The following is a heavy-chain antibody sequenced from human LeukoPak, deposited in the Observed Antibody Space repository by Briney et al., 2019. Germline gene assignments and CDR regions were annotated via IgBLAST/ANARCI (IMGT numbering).Heavy chain of an antibody. J-gene: IGHJ4*02. V-gene: IGHV4-31*03. CDR3: ARADILTGYYDY. CDR2: IYYSGST. D-gene: IGHD3-9*01. Sequence: PSETLSLTCTVSGGSISSGGYYWSWIRQHPGKGLEWIGYIYYSGSTYYNPSLKSRVTISGDTSKNKFSLKLSSVTAADTAVYYCARADILTGYYDYWGQGTLVTVSS. CDR1: GGSISSGGYY.